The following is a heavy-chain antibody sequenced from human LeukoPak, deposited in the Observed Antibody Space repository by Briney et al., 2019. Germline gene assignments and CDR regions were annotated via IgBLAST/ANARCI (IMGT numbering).Heavy chain of an antibody. D-gene: IGHD5-12*01. CDR3: ARLKNSGYDYNWYFDL. CDR1: GGSISSSSYY. CDR2: IYYSGST. V-gene: IGHV4-39*01. J-gene: IGHJ2*01. Sequence: PSETLSLTCTVSGGSISSSSYYWGWVRQPPGKGLEWIGSIYYSGSTYYNPSLKSRVTISVDMSKNQFSLKLSSVTAADTAVYYCARLKNSGYDYNWYFDLWGRGTLVTVSS.